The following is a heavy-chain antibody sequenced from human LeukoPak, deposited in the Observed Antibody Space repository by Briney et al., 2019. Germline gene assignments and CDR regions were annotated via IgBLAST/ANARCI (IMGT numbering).Heavy chain of an antibody. D-gene: IGHD3-16*01. V-gene: IGHV3-9*01. Sequence: GESLRLSCAASGFTFDDYAMHWVRQAPGKGLEWVSGISWNSGSIGYADSVKGRFTISRDNAKNSLYLQMNSLRAEDTALYYCAKEMGPVYWGQGTLVTVSS. J-gene: IGHJ4*02. CDR3: AKEMGPVY. CDR1: GFTFDDYA. CDR2: ISWNSGSI.